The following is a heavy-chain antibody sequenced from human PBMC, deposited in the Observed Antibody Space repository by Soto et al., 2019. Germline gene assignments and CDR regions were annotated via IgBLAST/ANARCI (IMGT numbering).Heavy chain of an antibody. Sequence: QVQLVESGGGVVQPGRSLRLSCAASGFTFSSYAMHWVRQAPGKGLEWVAVISYDGSNKYYADSVKGRFTISRDNSKNTLYLQMNSLRAEDTAVYYCARDRVPNVPAASYYGMDVWGQGTTVTVSS. CDR3: ARDRVPNVPAASYYGMDV. D-gene: IGHD2-2*01. CDR1: GFTFSSYA. J-gene: IGHJ6*02. V-gene: IGHV3-30-3*01. CDR2: ISYDGSNK.